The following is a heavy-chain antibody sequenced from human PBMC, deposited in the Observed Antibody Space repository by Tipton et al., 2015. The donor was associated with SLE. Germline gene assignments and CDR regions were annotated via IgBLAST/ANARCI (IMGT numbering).Heavy chain of an antibody. CDR2: ISGSGGST. J-gene: IGHJ6*02. CDR3: ARTRCRWFGRKGMGV. V-gene: IGHV3-23*01. D-gene: IGHD3-10*01. CDR1: GFTFSSYA. Sequence: SLRLSCAASGFTFSSYAMSWVRQAPGKGLEWVSGISGSGGSTYYADSVKGRFTISRGNSKNTLYLQMKSLRTEDTAVYYCARTRCRWFGRKGMGVLGQVTTVTVSS.